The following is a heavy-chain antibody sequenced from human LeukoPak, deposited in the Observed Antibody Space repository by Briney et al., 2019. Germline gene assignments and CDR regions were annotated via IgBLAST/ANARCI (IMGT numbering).Heavy chain of an antibody. Sequence: ASVKVSCKASGCTFISYDINWVRQATGQGLEWRGWMNPNSGNTGYAQRFQGRVTMTRNTSISTAYMELSSLRSEDTAVYYCARRTRELGYCSGGSCYHDAFDIWGQGTMVTVSS. J-gene: IGHJ3*02. V-gene: IGHV1-8*01. D-gene: IGHD2-15*01. CDR1: GCTFISYD. CDR3: ARRTRELGYCSGGSCYHDAFDI. CDR2: MNPNSGNT.